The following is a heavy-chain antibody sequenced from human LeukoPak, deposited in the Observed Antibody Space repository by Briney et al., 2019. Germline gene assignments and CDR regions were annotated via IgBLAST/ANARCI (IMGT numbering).Heavy chain of an antibody. CDR1: GFTFSTYW. V-gene: IGHV3-74*01. D-gene: IGHD4-17*01. J-gene: IGHJ3*01. CDR2: INSDGTST. CDR3: SKDPNGDYVGAFDF. Sequence: GGSLRLSCAASGFTFSTYWMHWVRQAPGKGLVWVSLINSDGTSTSYADSVKGRFTISRDNAKNTLYLQMNSLRAEDTAVYYCSKDPNGDYVGAFDFWGQGTMVTVSS.